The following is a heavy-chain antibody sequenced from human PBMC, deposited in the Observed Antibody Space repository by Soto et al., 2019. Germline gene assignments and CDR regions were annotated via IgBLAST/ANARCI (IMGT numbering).Heavy chain of an antibody. V-gene: IGHV3-64*01. CDR2: ISSNGGST. D-gene: IGHD2-2*01. CDR3: AKDNCISTSCYRLYNWFDP. Sequence: PGGSLRLSCAASGFTFSSYAMHWVRQAPGKGLEYVSAISSNGGSTYYANSVKGRFTISRDNSKNTLYLQMNNLRAEDTAVYYCAKDNCISTSCYRLYNWFDPWGQGTLVTVSS. CDR1: GFTFSSYA. J-gene: IGHJ5*02.